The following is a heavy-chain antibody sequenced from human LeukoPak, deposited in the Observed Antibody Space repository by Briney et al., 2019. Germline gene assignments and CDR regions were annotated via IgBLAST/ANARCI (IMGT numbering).Heavy chain of an antibody. CDR3: ARYSGSYSGFDY. CDR1: GYTFTGYY. J-gene: IGHJ4*02. V-gene: IGHV1-2*06. D-gene: IGHD1-26*01. Sequence: GASVKVSCKASGYTFTGYYMHWVLQAPGQGLEWMGRINPNSGGTNYAQKFQGRVTMTRDTSISTAYMELSRLRSDDTAVYYCARYSGSYSGFDYWGQGTLVTVSS. CDR2: INPNSGGT.